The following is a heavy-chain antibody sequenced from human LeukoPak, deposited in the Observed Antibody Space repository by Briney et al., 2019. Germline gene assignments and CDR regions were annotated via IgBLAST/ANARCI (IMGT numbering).Heavy chain of an antibody. CDR3: ALPQTGAVAGDMDV. J-gene: IGHJ6*03. CDR1: GGTFSSYA. V-gene: IGHV1-8*02. D-gene: IGHD6-19*01. CDR2: MNPNSGNT. Sequence: ASVKVSCKASGGTFSSYAINWVRQATGQGLEWMGWMNPNSGNTGYAQKFQGRVTMTRNTSISTAYMELSSLRPEDTAVYYCALPQTGAVAGDMDVWGKGTTVTVSS.